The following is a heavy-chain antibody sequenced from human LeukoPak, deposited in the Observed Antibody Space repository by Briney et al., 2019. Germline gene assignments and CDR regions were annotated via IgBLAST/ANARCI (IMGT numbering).Heavy chain of an antibody. CDR3: AKETRSTSCYSFDY. V-gene: IGHV3-23*01. CDR1: RFTFSSYA. J-gene: IGHJ4*02. Sequence: GGSLRLSCAVSRFTFSSYAMSWVRQAPGKGLEWVSAISGSGGSTYYADSVKGRFTISRDNSKNTLYLQMNSLRAEDTAVYYCAKETRSTSCYSFDYWGQGTLVTVSS. D-gene: IGHD2-2*01. CDR2: ISGSGGST.